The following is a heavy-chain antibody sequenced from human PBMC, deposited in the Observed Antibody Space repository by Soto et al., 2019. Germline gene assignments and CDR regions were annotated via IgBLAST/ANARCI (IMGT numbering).Heavy chain of an antibody. D-gene: IGHD3-10*01. CDR3: AGSWLPTSY. CDR2: ISPDGRTT. V-gene: IGHV3-74*01. Sequence: GGSLRLSCAASGFSFSHYWMHWVRQAPGKGLVWVSRISPDGRTTTYADSVKGRFTISRDNAKSTLYLQMNSLTVEAGAVYYGAGSWLPTSYWGPGTLVTVSS. CDR1: GFSFSHYW. J-gene: IGHJ4*02.